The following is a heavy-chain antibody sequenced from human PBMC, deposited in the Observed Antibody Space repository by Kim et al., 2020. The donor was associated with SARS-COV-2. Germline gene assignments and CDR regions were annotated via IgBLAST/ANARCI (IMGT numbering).Heavy chain of an antibody. Sequence: GGSLRLSCAAFGFTFSGYWMTWVRQAPGKGLELVANIKPDGTARNYLYSVRGRFTISRDNSKNSLYLQMSSLRVEATGMYYCARHARIPDSWGKGTLVTVSS. J-gene: IGHJ4*02. D-gene: IGHD2-21*01. V-gene: IGHV3-7*01. CDR1: GFTFSGYW. CDR3: ARHARIPDS. CDR2: IKPDGTAR.